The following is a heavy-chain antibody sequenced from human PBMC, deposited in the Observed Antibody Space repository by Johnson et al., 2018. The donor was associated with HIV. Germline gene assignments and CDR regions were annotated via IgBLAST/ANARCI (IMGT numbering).Heavy chain of an antibody. Sequence: VQLVESGGGVVQPGRSLRLSCAASGFTFDDYTMHWVRHTPGKGLEWVSLISWDGGSTYYADSVKGRFTISRDNSKNTLYLQMNSLRAEDTAVYYCARFGLDAFDIWGQGTMVTVSS. V-gene: IGHV3-43*01. CDR2: ISWDGGST. J-gene: IGHJ3*02. D-gene: IGHD3/OR15-3a*01. CDR3: ARFGLDAFDI. CDR1: GFTFDDYT.